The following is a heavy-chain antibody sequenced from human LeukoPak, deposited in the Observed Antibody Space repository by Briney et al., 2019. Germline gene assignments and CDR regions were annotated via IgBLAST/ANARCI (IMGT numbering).Heavy chain of an antibody. CDR1: GFTFSDYW. CDR2: IKQDGTEK. J-gene: IGHJ5*02. D-gene: IGHD1-26*01. CDR3: ARDSRRVGATGGSDL. Sequence: GESLRLSCAASGFTFSDYWMSWVRQAPGKGLEWVANIKQDGTEKNYLDSVKGRFILSRDNDKNSLYLQLNYLRADDTAVYYCARDSRRVGATGGSDLWGQGTLVTVSS. V-gene: IGHV3-7*03.